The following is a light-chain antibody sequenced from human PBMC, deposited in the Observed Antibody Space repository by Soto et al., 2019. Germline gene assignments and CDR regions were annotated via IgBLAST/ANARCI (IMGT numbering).Light chain of an antibody. CDR1: SSDIGRYKF. CDR3: SSYAGTTTFYV. CDR2: EGT. Sequence: QSALTQPASVSGSPGQSISISCTGTSSDIGRYKFVSWYQKHPGKAPKLILYEGTERPSGVSNRFSGSKSGNTASLTISGLQAEDEADYYCSSYAGTTTFYVFGTGTKLTVL. V-gene: IGLV2-23*01. J-gene: IGLJ1*01.